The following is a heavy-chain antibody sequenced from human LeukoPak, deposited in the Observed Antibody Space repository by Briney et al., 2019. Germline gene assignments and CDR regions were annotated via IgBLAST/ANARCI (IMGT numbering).Heavy chain of an antibody. J-gene: IGHJ4*02. V-gene: IGHV3-23*01. CDR3: AKDQVVLRFLEWLSLFDY. CDR1: GFTFSNYA. D-gene: IGHD3-3*01. CDR2: ISGSGGST. Sequence: GGSLRLSCAASGFTFSNYAMSWVRQAPGKGLEWVSGISGSGGSTYYADSVKGRFTISRDNSKNTLYLQMNSLRAEDTAVYYCAKDQVVLRFLEWLSLFDYWGQGTLVTVSS.